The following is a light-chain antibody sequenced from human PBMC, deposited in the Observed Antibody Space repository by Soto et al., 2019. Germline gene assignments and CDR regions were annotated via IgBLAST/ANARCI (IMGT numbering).Light chain of an antibody. V-gene: IGKV1-5*03. CDR3: QQYNSYSLT. CDR1: QSISNH. CDR2: KAS. J-gene: IGKJ4*01. Sequence: DIQMTQSPSSLSASVEDRVIITCRASQSISNHLNWYQQKPGKAPKLLIYKASSLESGVPSRFSGSGSGTEFTLTISSLQPDDFATYYCQQYNSYSLTFGGGTKVDIK.